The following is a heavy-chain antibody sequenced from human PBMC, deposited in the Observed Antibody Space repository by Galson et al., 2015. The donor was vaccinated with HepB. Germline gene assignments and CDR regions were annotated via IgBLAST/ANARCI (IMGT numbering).Heavy chain of an antibody. CDR2: IRRAGDTS. V-gene: IGHV3-23*01. CDR1: GFTFSNYG. Sequence: SLRLSCAASGFTFSNYGMSWVRQAPGKGLECVAAIRRAGDTSDYAESVKGRFTVSRDSSKSTLYLQMNGLRAEDTARYYCVRGTTAPDYWAQGTLVTVPS. CDR3: VRGTTAPDY. J-gene: IGHJ4*02. D-gene: IGHD2/OR15-2a*01.